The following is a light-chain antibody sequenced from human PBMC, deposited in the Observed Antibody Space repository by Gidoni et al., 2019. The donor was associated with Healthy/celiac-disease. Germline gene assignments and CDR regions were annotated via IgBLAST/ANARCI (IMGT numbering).Light chain of an antibody. CDR3: QQYGSSPL. V-gene: IGKV3-20*01. CDR1: QSVSSSY. Sequence: ELVLTQSPGTLSLSPGERATLSCRASQSVSSSYLAWYQQKPGQAPRLLIYGASSPATGIPDRFSGRGSGTDFTLTISRLEPEDFAVYYCQQYGSSPLFGPGTKVDIK. J-gene: IGKJ3*01. CDR2: GAS.